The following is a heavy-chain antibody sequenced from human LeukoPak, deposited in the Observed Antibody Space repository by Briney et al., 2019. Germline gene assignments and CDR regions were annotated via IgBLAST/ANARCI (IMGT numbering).Heavy chain of an antibody. J-gene: IGHJ4*02. D-gene: IGHD2-2*01. CDR2: IYSGGST. V-gene: IGHV3-66*01. CDR3: ASSSSTSFGEY. CDR1: GFTVSSNY. Sequence: GSLSLSCAASGFTVSSNYMSWVRQAPGKGLEWVSVIYSGGSTYYADSVKGRFTISRDNSKNTLYLQMNSLRAEDTAVYYCASSSSTSFGEYWGQGTLVTVSS.